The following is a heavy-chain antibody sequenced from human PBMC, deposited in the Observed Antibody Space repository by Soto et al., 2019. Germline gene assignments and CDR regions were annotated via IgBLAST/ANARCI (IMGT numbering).Heavy chain of an antibody. J-gene: IGHJ4*02. CDR1: GFTVSNNY. Sequence: ESGGDLVPPGGSLRLSCAASGFTVSNNYMSWVRQAPGKGLERVSLIYRGGSTYYADSVKGRFTISRDSSKNTLYLQMNSLRAEDTAMYYCAAYSHKGYWGQGTLVTVSS. V-gene: IGHV3-66*01. D-gene: IGHD3-16*01. CDR2: IYRGGST. CDR3: AAYSHKGY.